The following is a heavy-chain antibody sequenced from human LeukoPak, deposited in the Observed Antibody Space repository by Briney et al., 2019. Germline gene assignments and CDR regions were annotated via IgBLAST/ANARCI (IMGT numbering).Heavy chain of an antibody. CDR1: GFTFGSYS. J-gene: IGHJ4*02. Sequence: PGGSLRLSCAASGFTFGSYSMNWVRQAPGKGLEWVSYISSSSSTIYYADSVKGRFTISRDNAKNSLYLQMNSLRAEDTAVYYCARSVPFDYWGQGTLVTVSS. CDR2: ISSSSSTI. CDR3: ARSVPFDY. V-gene: IGHV3-48*01.